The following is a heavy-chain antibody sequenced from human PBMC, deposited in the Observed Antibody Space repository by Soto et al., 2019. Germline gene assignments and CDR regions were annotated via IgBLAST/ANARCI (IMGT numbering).Heavy chain of an antibody. D-gene: IGHD3-3*02. CDR1: GIMHKDYA. CDR2: IYWDGGGV. V-gene: IGHV3-9*01. CDR3: TKDILAGGADV. J-gene: IGHJ6*02. Sequence: VQLAESGGGLVQPGESLRLSCVGSGIMHKDYAMHWVRQVPGRGLEWVAGIYWDGGGVDYADSVKGRFTTSRDNGKNSLYLEMNSLRVDDTAVYYCTKDILAGGADVWGQGTSVTVSS.